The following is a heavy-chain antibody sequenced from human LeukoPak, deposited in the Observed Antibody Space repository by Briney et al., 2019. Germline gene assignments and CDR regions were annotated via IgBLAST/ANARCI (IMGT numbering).Heavy chain of an antibody. CDR3: ARDNYGSYRQGVRSIYYYYYYMDV. J-gene: IGHJ6*03. CDR2: ISYDGSNK. V-gene: IGHV3-30*04. D-gene: IGHD4-17*01. Sequence: PGGSLRLSCAASGFTFSSYAMHWVRQAPGKGLEWVAVISYDGSNKYYADSVKGRFTISRDNSKNTLYLHMKTVRAEDTAVYYCARDNYGSYRQGVRSIYYYYYYMDVWGKGTTVTVSS. CDR1: GFTFSSYA.